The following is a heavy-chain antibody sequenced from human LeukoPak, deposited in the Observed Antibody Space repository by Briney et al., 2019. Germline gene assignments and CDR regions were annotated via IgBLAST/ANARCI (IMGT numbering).Heavy chain of an antibody. CDR2: ISWNSGRI. CDR1: GFTFDDSA. J-gene: IGHJ4*02. D-gene: IGHD5-12*01. CDR3: AKDIGYSGYAGFDY. Sequence: GRSLRLSCAASGFTFDDSAMHWVRQAPGKGLEWVSGISWNSGRIGYADSVKGRFTISRDNAKNSLYLQMNSLRAEDTALYYCAKDIGYSGYAGFDYWGQGTLSPSPQ. V-gene: IGHV3-9*01.